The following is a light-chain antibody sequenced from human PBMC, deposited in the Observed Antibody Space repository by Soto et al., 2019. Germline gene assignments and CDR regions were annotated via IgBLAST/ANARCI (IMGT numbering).Light chain of an antibody. CDR3: MQGTHWPPSWT. V-gene: IGKV2-30*01. Sequence: DVVRTQSPLSLPVTLGQPASISCRSSQSLVYSDGNTYLNWFQQRPGQSPRRLIYKVSNRDSGVPDRFSGSGSGTDFILKISRVEAEDVGVYYCMQGTHWPPSWTFGQGTKVEIK. J-gene: IGKJ1*01. CDR2: KVS. CDR1: QSLVYSDGNTY.